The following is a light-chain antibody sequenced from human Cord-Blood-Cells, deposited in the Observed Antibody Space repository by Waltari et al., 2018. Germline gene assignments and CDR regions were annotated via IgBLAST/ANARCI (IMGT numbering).Light chain of an antibody. CDR2: QDS. Sequence: SYELTQPPSVSVPPGQTASITCSGDTLGDKYACWYQQKPGQSPVLVIYQDSKRPSGLPGRCSGSNSGNTATLTISGTQAMDEADYYCQAWDSSTVVFGGGTKLTVL. CDR3: QAWDSSTVV. V-gene: IGLV3-1*01. J-gene: IGLJ2*01. CDR1: TLGDKY.